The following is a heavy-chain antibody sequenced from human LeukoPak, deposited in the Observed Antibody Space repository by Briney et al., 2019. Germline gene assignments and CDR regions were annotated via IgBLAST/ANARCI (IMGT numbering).Heavy chain of an antibody. CDR1: GGTFSSYA. CDR3: ARGYSSSQRYYYYYYMDV. J-gene: IGHJ6*03. Sequence: SVKVSCKASGGTFSSYAISWVRQAPGQGLEWMGGIIPIFGTANYAQKFQGKVTITADESTSTAYMELSSLRSEDTAVYYCARGYSSSQRYYYYYYMDVWGKGTTVTVSS. D-gene: IGHD6-6*01. V-gene: IGHV1-69*01. CDR2: IIPIFGTA.